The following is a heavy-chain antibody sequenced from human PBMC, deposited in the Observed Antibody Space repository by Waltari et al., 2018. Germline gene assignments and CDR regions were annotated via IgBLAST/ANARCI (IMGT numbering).Heavy chain of an antibody. CDR1: EFNFRNYA. J-gene: IGHJ4*02. Sequence: QVQPVESGGGVVKPGTSLRLSCAASEFNFRNYAMNWFRQAPGKGLEWVALISYVGSNKYYADSVQGRFTISRDNSRSTVYLQLNSLRAEDTAVYYCAADPEGPLGRFLDYWGQGTLVTVSS. CDR3: AADPEGPLGRFLDY. V-gene: IGHV3-30-3*01. CDR2: ISYVGSNK. D-gene: IGHD3-16*01.